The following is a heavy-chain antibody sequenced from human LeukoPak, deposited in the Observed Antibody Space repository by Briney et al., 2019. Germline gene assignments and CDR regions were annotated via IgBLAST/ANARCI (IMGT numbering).Heavy chain of an antibody. CDR2: IYTSCST. J-gene: IGHJ4*02. CDR1: GFTLSSNY. D-gene: IGHD5-18*01. Sequence: GGSLRLSCAASGFTLSSNYMSGVRQAPGKGLEWVSVIYTSCSTYYTDSVKGRFTISRDNSKNTLYLQINSLRPEDTAMYYCARDLAAMAPGGYWGQGTLVTVSS. V-gene: IGHV3-53*01. CDR3: ARDLAAMAPGGY.